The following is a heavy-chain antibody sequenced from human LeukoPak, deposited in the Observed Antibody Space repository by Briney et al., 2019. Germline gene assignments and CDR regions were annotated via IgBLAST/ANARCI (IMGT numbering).Heavy chain of an antibody. Sequence: SETLSLTCTVSGGSISSYYWSWIRQPPGKGLEWIGYIYYSGSTNYNPSLKSRVTISVDTSKNQFSLKLSSVTAADTAVYYCAAERYYDFWSGYYTGRDAFDIWGQGTMVTVSS. CDR1: GGSISSYY. D-gene: IGHD3-3*01. CDR2: IYYSGST. CDR3: AAERYYDFWSGYYTGRDAFDI. V-gene: IGHV4-59*01. J-gene: IGHJ3*02.